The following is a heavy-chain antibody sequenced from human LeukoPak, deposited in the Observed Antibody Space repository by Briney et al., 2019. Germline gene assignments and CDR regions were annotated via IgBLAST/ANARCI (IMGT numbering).Heavy chain of an antibody. CDR2: ISWNSVSI. J-gene: IGHJ4*02. CDR3: AKDIGSTSWYLGN. V-gene: IGHV3-9*01. CDR1: GFTFDDYA. Sequence: GGSLRLSCAASGFTFDDYAMHWVWQAPGKGLEWVSGISWNSVSIAYADSVKGRFTISRDNAKNSLYLEMNSLRTDDTALYYCAKDIGSTSWYLGNWGQGTLVTVSS. D-gene: IGHD2-2*01.